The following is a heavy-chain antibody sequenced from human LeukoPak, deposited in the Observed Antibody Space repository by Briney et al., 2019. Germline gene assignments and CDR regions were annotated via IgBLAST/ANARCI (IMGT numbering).Heavy chain of an antibody. J-gene: IGHJ6*02. CDR2: IYYSGST. D-gene: IGHD3-9*01. Sequence: SETLSLTCTVSGGSISSGDYYWSWIRQPPGKGLEWIGYIYYSGSTYYNPSLKSRVTISVDTSKSQFSLKLSSVTAADTAVYYCARSLTYYDILTGYYSYYYYGMDVWGQGTTVTVSS. V-gene: IGHV4-30-4*01. CDR3: ARSLTYYDILTGYYSYYYYGMDV. CDR1: GGSISSGDYY.